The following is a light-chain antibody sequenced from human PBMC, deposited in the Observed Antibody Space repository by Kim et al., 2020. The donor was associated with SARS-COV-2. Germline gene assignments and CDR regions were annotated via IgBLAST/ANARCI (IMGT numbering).Light chain of an antibody. CDR2: LYNAGRH. J-gene: IGLJ2*01. V-gene: IGLV4-69*01. CDR3: QTWGSGIAV. CDR1: TGHNSYA. Sequence: SGKLTWTLGTGHNSYAIAWHQQQAGKGARYLRRLYNAGRHTKGDGIPDRFSGSTSGSEYSLTISSLQSEDEADYYCQTWGSGIAVFGGGTQLTVL.